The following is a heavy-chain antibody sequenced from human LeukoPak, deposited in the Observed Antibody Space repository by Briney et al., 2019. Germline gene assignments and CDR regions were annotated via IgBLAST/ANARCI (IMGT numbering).Heavy chain of an antibody. CDR1: GGSISSYY. Sequence: SGTLSLTCTVSGGSISSYYWSWIRQPPGKGLEWIGYIYYSGSTNYNPSLKSRVTISVDTSKNQFSLKLSSVTAADTAVYYCARGYSYGGDYYGMDVWGQGTTVTVSS. D-gene: IGHD5-18*01. V-gene: IGHV4-59*01. CDR2: IYYSGST. CDR3: ARGYSYGGDYYGMDV. J-gene: IGHJ6*02.